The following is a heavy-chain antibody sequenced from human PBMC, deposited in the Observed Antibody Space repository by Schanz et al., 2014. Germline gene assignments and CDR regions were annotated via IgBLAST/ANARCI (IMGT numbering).Heavy chain of an antibody. Sequence: QVQLQESGPGLVKPSETLSLTCTVSGDSISTSYYWGWIRQPPGKGLEWIGSVYYSGGSYYNPSQKTRSNWPVDAPKNQFPRRRGSGTAADTAVYYCARPNSASYRIYYFDYWGQGTLVTVSS. D-gene: IGHD1-26*01. J-gene: IGHJ4*02. CDR1: GDSISTSYY. CDR3: ARPNSASYRIYYFDY. CDR2: VYYSGGS. V-gene: IGHV4-39*01.